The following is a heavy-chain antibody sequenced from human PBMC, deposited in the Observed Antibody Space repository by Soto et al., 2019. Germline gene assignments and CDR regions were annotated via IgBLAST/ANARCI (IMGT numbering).Heavy chain of an antibody. CDR1: GFTFSSYE. J-gene: IGHJ6*02. Sequence: EVQLVESGGGLVQPGGSLRLSCAASGFTFSSYEMNWVRQAPGKGLEWVSYISSSGSTIYYADSVKGRFTISRDNAKNSLYLQMNSLRAEDTAVYYCARESVEAVAVTNYYYYGMDVWGQGTTVTVSS. CDR2: ISSSGSTI. CDR3: ARESVEAVAVTNYYYYGMDV. V-gene: IGHV3-48*03. D-gene: IGHD6-19*01.